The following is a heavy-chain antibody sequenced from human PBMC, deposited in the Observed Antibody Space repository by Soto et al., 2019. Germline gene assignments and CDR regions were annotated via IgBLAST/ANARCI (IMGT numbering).Heavy chain of an antibody. V-gene: IGHV4-39*01. CDR3: ASGSRELLPYYYYGMDV. Sequence: PSETLSLTCTVCGGSISSSSYYWGWIRQPPGKGLEWIGSIYYSGSTYSNPSLKSRVTISVDTSKIQFSLELSSVTAADTAVYYCASGSRELLPYYYYGMDVWGQGTTVTVSS. J-gene: IGHJ6*02. D-gene: IGHD1-26*01. CDR2: IYYSGST. CDR1: GGSISSSSYY.